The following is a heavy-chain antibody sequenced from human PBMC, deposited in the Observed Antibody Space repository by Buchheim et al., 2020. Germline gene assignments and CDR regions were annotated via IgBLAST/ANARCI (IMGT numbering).Heavy chain of an antibody. Sequence: QVQLVQSGAEVKKPGSSVKVSCKASGGTFSSYAISWVRQAPGQGIEGMGGIIPIFGTANYAQTFQGRVTITADESTSKASMEKSSLRSEDTAVYYCARGSCSSTSCLIRYYYYGMDVWGQGTT. D-gene: IGHD2-2*01. J-gene: IGHJ6*02. CDR2: IIPIFGTA. CDR1: GGTFSSYA. V-gene: IGHV1-69*01. CDR3: ARGSCSSTSCLIRYYYYGMDV.